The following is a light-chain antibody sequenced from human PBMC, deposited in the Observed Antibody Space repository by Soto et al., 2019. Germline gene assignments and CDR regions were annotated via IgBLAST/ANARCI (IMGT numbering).Light chain of an antibody. CDR1: QSLSSS. Sequence: DIQMTQSPSSLSASVGDRVTITCRASQSLSSSLNWFQQKPGKAPNLLIYAASNLKSWVPSRFSGSGSGTDFTLTISRLQNEDFASYYCQQSYSTPLTFCGGTKVEMK. V-gene: IGKV1-39*01. CDR3: QQSYSTPLT. J-gene: IGKJ4*01. CDR2: AAS.